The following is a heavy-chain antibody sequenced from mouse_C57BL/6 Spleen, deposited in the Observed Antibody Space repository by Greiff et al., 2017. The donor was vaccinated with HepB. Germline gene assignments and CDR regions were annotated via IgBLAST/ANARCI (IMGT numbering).Heavy chain of an antibody. Sequence: QVQLKQSGAELVKPGASVKLSCKASGYTFTSYWMHWVKQRPGQGLEWIGEIDPSDSYTNYNQKFKGKSTLTVDKSSSTAYMQLSSLTSEDSAVYYCARRGSGYVRYAMDYWGQGTSVTVSS. CDR2: IDPSDSYT. D-gene: IGHD3-2*02. J-gene: IGHJ4*01. CDR3: ARRGSGYVRYAMDY. V-gene: IGHV1-69*01. CDR1: GYTFTSYW.